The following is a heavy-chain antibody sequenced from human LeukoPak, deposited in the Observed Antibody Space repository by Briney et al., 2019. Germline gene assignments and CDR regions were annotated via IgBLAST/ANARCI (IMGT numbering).Heavy chain of an antibody. D-gene: IGHD3-22*01. CDR1: GYTFSNYG. CDR3: ARVQSITMIEGDDAFDI. Sequence: ASVKVSCKASGYTFSNYGISWVRQAPGQGLEWMGWISAYNGNTNYAQRLQGRVTMTTDTSTSTAYMGLRSLRSDDTAVYYCARVQSITMIEGDDAFDIWGQGTMVTVSS. V-gene: IGHV1-18*01. CDR2: ISAYNGNT. J-gene: IGHJ3*02.